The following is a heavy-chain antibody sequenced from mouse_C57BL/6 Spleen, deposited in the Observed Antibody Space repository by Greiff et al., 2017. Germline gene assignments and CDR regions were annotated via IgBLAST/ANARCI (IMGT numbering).Heavy chain of an antibody. D-gene: IGHD2-1*01. J-gene: IGHJ3*01. CDR2: IYPNNGGN. V-gene: IGHV1-34*01. CDR3: ARDYGNSTWFAY. Sequence: VQLQQSGPELVKPRASVKMSCKASGYTFTDYYMHWVKQSHGKSLEWIGYIYPNNGGNGYNQKFKGKATLTEDKSSSTAYMELRSLTSEDSAVYYCARDYGNSTWFAYWGQGTLVTVSA. CDR1: GYTFTDYY.